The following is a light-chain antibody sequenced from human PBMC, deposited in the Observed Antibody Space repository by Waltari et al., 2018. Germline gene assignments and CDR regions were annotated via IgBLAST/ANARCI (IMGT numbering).Light chain of an antibody. CDR2: AAS. CDR3: QQFNAGYS. V-gene: IGKV3D-15*01. CDR1: RAIANN. Sequence: EIVMTQPPATLPVPPGAAAPLSCRASRAIANNLAWYQQKPCQALRLLIDAASTRATGMPARFSGSWAGAEFTLTISSQQSEDSAFYCCQQFNAGYSFGQGTKLEIK. J-gene: IGKJ2*01.